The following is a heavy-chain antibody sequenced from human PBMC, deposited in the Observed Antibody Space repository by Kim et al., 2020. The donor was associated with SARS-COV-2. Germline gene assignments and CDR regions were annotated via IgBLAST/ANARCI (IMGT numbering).Heavy chain of an antibody. CDR3: ASGSGSYIDY. J-gene: IGHJ4*02. Sequence: STYYADSGKGRFTISRDNSKNTLYLQMNSLRAEDTAVYYCASGSGSYIDYWGQGTLVTVSS. D-gene: IGHD3-10*01. V-gene: IGHV3-53*01. CDR2: ST.